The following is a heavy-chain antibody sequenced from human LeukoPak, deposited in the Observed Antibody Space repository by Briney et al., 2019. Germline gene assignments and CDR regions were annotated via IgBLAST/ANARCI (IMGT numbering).Heavy chain of an antibody. CDR3: ARGRYCGGDY. V-gene: IGHV3-74*01. CDR2: INSDGSST. CDR1: GFTFSSYW. D-gene: IGHD2-21*01. J-gene: IGHJ4*02. Sequence: PGGSLRLSCAASGFTFSSYWMHWVRQAPGKGVVWVSRINSDGSSTSYADSVKGRFAISRDNAKNTLYLQMNSLRAEDTAVYYCARGRYCGGDYWGQGTLVTVSS.